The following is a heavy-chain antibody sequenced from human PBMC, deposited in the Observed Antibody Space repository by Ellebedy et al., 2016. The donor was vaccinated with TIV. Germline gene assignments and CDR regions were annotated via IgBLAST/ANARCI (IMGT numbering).Heavy chain of an antibody. CDR3: AKKVCSSTSCYYGMDV. D-gene: IGHD2-2*01. CDR2: ISTSSSYI. Sequence: GESLKISCAASGFTFSSYTMNWVRQAPGKGLEWVSSISTSSSYIYYAGSVKGRFTISRDNAKDSLYLQMNSLRAEDTAVYYCAKKVCSSTSCYYGMDVWGQGTTVTVSS. CDR1: GFTFSSYT. V-gene: IGHV3-21*04. J-gene: IGHJ6*02.